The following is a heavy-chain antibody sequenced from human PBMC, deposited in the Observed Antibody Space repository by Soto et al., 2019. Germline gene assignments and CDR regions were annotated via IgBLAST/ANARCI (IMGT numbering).Heavy chain of an antibody. CDR1: GFTFDDYT. V-gene: IGHV3-43*01. D-gene: IGHD2-15*01. CDR3: AKDTTGGNGPYYYYGMDV. Sequence: PGGSLRLSCAASGFTFDDYTMHWVRQAPGKGLEWVSLISWDGGSTYYADSVKGRFTISRDNSKNSLYLQMNSLRTEDTALYYCAKDTTGGNGPYYYYGMDVWGQGTTVTVSS. J-gene: IGHJ6*02. CDR2: ISWDGGST.